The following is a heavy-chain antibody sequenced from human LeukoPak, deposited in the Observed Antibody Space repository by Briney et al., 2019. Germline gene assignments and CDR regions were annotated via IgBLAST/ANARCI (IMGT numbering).Heavy chain of an antibody. Sequence: PGRSLRLSCAASGFTFSSYGMHWVRQAPGKGLEGVAVIWYDGSNKYYADSVKGRFTISRDNSKNTLYLQMNSLRAEDTAVYYCAREKIAAGAADYWGQGTLVTVSS. J-gene: IGHJ4*02. CDR1: GFTFSSYG. D-gene: IGHD6-13*01. V-gene: IGHV3-33*01. CDR3: AREKIAAGAADY. CDR2: IWYDGSNK.